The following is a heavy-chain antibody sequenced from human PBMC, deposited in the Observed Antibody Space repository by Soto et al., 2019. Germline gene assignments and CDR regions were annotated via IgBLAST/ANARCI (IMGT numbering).Heavy chain of an antibody. V-gene: IGHV4-39*07. Sequence: SETLSLTCTVSGGSISSSSYYWGWIRQPPGKGLEWIGSIYYSGSTYYNPSLKSRVTISVDTAKNQFSLKLISVTAADTAVYYCARDPPGENGEDYWGQGTLVTVSS. CDR1: GGSISSSSYY. J-gene: IGHJ4*02. D-gene: IGHD3-10*01. CDR3: ARDPPGENGEDY. CDR2: IYYSGST.